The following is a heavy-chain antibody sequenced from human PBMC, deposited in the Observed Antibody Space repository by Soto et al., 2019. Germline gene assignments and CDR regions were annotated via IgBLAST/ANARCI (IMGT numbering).Heavy chain of an antibody. V-gene: IGHV1-69*13. CDR2: IIPIFGTA. CDR3: ASDRISSSWYNWFNP. CDR1: GGTFSSYA. D-gene: IGHD6-13*01. J-gene: IGHJ5*02. Sequence: GASVKVSCKASGGTFSSYAISWVRQAPGQGLEWMGGIIPIFGTANYAQKFQGRVTITADESTSTAYMELSSLRSEDTAVYYCASDRISSSWYNWFNPWGQGTLVTVSS.